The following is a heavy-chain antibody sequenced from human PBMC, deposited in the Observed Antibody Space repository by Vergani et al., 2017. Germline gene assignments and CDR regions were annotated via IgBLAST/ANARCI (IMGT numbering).Heavy chain of an antibody. V-gene: IGHV1-69*13. CDR3: ARDSPPPYYDILTGYSPLDY. J-gene: IGHJ4*02. CDR1: GGTFSSYA. Sequence: QVQLVQSGAEVKKPGSSVKVSCKASGGTFSSYAISWVRQAPGQGLEWMGGIIPIFGTANYAQKFQGRVTITADESTSTAYMGLSSLRSEDTAVYYCARDSPPPYYDILTGYSPLDYWGQGTLVTVSS. CDR2: IIPIFGTA. D-gene: IGHD3-9*01.